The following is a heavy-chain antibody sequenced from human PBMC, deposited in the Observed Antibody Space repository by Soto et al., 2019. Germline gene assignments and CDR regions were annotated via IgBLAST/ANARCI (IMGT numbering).Heavy chain of an antibody. D-gene: IGHD5-12*01. CDR2: IYYSGST. CDR1: GGSISSYY. J-gene: IGHJ4*02. CDR3: ARYVEMATSHYYFDY. V-gene: IGHV4-59*01. Sequence: SETLSLTCTVSGGSISSYYWSWIRKPPGKGLEWIGYIYYSGSTNYNPSLKSRVTISVDTSKNQFSLKLSSVTAADTAVYYCARYVEMATSHYYFDYWGQGTLVTVSS.